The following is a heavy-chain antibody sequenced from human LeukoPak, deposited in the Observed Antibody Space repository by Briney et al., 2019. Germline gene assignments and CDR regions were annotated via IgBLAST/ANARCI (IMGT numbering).Heavy chain of an antibody. CDR1: GFTFSSYS. Sequence: GGSLRLSCAASGFTFSSYSMNWVRQAPGKGLERVSSISSSSSYIYYADSVKGRFTISRDNAKNSLYLQMNSLRAEDTAVYYCASLLHYYDSSGYYLGDWGQGTLVTVSS. V-gene: IGHV3-21*01. CDR3: ASLLHYYDSSGYYLGD. D-gene: IGHD3-22*01. J-gene: IGHJ4*02. CDR2: ISSSSSYI.